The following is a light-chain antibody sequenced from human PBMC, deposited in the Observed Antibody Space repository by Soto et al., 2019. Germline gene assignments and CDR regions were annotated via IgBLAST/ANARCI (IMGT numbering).Light chain of an antibody. Sequence: DIQMTQSPSSLSASVGDRVTITCQASQDISNYLNWYQQKPGKAPKLLIYDASNLETGVPSRFSGSGSGTDFTFAISSLQPEDIATYYWQQDDNRLFSFCGGTKVESK. V-gene: IGKV1-33*01. J-gene: IGKJ4*01. CDR3: QQDDNRLFS. CDR2: DAS. CDR1: QDISNY.